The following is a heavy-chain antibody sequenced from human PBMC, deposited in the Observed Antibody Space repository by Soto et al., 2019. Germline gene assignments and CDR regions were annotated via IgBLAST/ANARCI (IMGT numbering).Heavy chain of an antibody. CDR3: ARDHDYGDYVSDY. V-gene: IGHV3-11*01. CDR1: GFTFSDYY. Sequence: PGGSLRLSCAASGFTFSDYYMSWIRQAPGKGLEWVSYISSSGSTIYYADSVKGRFTISRDNAKNSLYLQMNSLRAEDTAVYYCARDHDYGDYVSDYWGQGTLVTVSS. CDR2: ISSSGSTI. J-gene: IGHJ4*02. D-gene: IGHD4-17*01.